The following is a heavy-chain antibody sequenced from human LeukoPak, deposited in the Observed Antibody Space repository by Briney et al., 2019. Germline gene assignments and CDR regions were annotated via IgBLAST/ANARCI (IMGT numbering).Heavy chain of an antibody. Sequence: SETLSLTCVVYGGSFSDYYWSWIRQPPGKGLEWIGGINHSGSTNYNPSLKSRVTISVDTSKNQFSLKLSSVTAADTAVYYCASHCSSTSCYAHRGGDYWGQGTLVTVSS. CDR2: INHSGST. V-gene: IGHV4-34*01. CDR3: ASHCSSTSCYAHRGGDY. CDR1: GGSFSDYY. J-gene: IGHJ4*02. D-gene: IGHD2-2*01.